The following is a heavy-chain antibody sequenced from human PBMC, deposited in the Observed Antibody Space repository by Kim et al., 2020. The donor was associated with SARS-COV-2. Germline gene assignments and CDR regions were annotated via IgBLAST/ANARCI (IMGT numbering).Heavy chain of an antibody. CDR2: IYYSGST. V-gene: IGHV4-59*13. Sequence: SETLSLTCTVSGGSISSYYWSWIRQPPGKGLEWIGYIYYSGSTNYNPSLKSRVTISVDTSKNQFSLKLSSVTAADTAVYYCARQWGDIVATTRDDAFDIWGQGTMVTVSS. J-gene: IGHJ3*02. D-gene: IGHD5-12*01. CDR3: ARQWGDIVATTRDDAFDI. CDR1: GGSISSYY.